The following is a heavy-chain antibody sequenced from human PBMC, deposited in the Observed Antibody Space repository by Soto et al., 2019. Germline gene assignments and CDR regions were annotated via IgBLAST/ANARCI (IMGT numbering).Heavy chain of an antibody. Sequence: QVQLVQSGAEVKKPGSSVTVSCKTSGGTFSKDAINWVRQAPGQGLEWMGLLIPVFGSPIYAQKFQGRIRITADESTSTAFMYLSSLRSEDTAVYYCTRVVGYTFEPGKTRYYAMDVWGQGTTGSVSS. CDR3: TRVVGYTFEPGKTRYYAMDV. D-gene: IGHD5-18*01. J-gene: IGHJ6*02. CDR2: LIPVFGSP. CDR1: GGTFSKDA. V-gene: IGHV1-69*01.